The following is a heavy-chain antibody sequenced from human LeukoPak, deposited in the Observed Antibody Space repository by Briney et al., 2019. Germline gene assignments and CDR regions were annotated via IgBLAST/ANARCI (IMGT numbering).Heavy chain of an antibody. CDR1: GGTFSSYA. CDR2: IIPIFGIA. Sequence: GSSVKVSCKASGGTFSSYAISWVRQAPGQGLEWMGRIIPIFGIANYAQKFQGRVTITADKSTSTAYMELSSLRSEDTAVYYCVRDPSSTVVMRYYFDYWGQGTLVTVSS. V-gene: IGHV1-69*04. D-gene: IGHD4-23*01. CDR3: VRDPSSTVVMRYYFDY. J-gene: IGHJ4*02.